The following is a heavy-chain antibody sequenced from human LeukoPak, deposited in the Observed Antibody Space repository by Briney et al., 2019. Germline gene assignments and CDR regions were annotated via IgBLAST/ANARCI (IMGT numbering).Heavy chain of an antibody. J-gene: IGHJ6*02. CDR1: GFTFSSYA. CDR3: ARARYGSGSYYYYGMDV. D-gene: IGHD3-10*01. Sequence: PGGSLRLSCAASGFTFSSYAMSWVRQAPGKGLEWVSAISGSGGSTYYADSVKGRFTISRDNSKNTLYLQMNSLRAEDTAVYYCARARYGSGSYYYYGMDVWGQGTTVTVSS. CDR2: ISGSGGST. V-gene: IGHV3-23*01.